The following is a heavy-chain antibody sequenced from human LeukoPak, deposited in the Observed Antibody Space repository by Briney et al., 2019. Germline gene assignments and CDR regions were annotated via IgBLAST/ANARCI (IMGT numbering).Heavy chain of an antibody. J-gene: IGHJ6*02. CDR3: ASSEATATPPPYGMDV. Sequence: PSETLSLTCTVSGVSVSSGGYYWSWIRQHPGKGLEWIGYIYYSGGTFYTPSLKSRVTISVDTSNNQVSLKLSSVTVADTAVYYCASSEATATPPPYGMDVWGQGTTVTVSS. V-gene: IGHV4-31*03. CDR1: GVSVSSGGYY. D-gene: IGHD5-12*01. CDR2: IYYSGGT.